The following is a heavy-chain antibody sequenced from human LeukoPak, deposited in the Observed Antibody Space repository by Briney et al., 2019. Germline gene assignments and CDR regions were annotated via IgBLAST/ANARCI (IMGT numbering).Heavy chain of an antibody. J-gene: IGHJ3*02. CDR2: IWYDGSNK. V-gene: IGHV3-33*01. D-gene: IGHD1-26*01. CDR1: GFTFSSYG. Sequence: PGRSLRLSCAASGFTFSSYGMHWVRQAPGKGLEWVAVIWYDGSNKYYADSVKGRFTISRDNSKNTLYLQMNSLRAEDTAVYYCARGRIVVATTAKPGGAFDIWGQGTMVTVSS. CDR3: ARGRIVVATTAKPGGAFDI.